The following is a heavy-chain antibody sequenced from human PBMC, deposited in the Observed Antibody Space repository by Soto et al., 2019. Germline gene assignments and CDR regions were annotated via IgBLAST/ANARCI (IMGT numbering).Heavy chain of an antibody. J-gene: IGHJ5*02. CDR2: MNPGSGDT. CDR3: ARMASFGSLNWFDP. V-gene: IGHV1-8*01. Sequence: QVQLVQSGAEVKKPGALVKVSCKASGYTFTNNDVTWVRQATGQGLEWMGWMNPGSGDTGYAQKFQGRVTMTRNISIATAYMELSSLRSEDTAIYYCARMASFGSLNWFDPWGQGTLVTVSS. D-gene: IGHD5-18*01. CDR1: GYTFTNND.